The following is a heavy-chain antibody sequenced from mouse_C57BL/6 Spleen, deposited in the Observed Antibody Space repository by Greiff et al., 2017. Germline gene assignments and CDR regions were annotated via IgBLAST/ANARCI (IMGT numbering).Heavy chain of an antibody. CDR3: ARGAYYDYDVFAY. D-gene: IGHD2-4*01. CDR2: IDPTRGGT. J-gene: IGHJ3*01. CDR1: GYTFTSYW. Sequence: QVQLQQPGAELVKPGASVKLSCKASGYTFTSYWMNWVKQRPGRGLEWIGRIDPTRGGTKYNEKFKSKATLAVDKPSSTAYMQLSSLTSEDSAVYYCARGAYYDYDVFAYWGQGTLVTVSA. V-gene: IGHV1-72*01.